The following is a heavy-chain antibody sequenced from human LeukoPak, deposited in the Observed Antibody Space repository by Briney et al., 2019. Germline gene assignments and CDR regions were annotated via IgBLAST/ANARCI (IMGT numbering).Heavy chain of an antibody. J-gene: IGHJ6*04. CDR3: ARVRGSGSYYNARYGMDV. CDR2: INHSGST. V-gene: IGHV4-34*01. CDR1: GGSFSGYY. D-gene: IGHD3-10*01. Sequence: SETLSLTCAVYGGSFSGYYWSWIRQPPGKGLEWIGEINHSGSTNYNPSLESRVTISVDTSKNQFSLKLSSVTAADTAVYYCARVRGSGSYYNARYGMDVWGKGPTVTVSS.